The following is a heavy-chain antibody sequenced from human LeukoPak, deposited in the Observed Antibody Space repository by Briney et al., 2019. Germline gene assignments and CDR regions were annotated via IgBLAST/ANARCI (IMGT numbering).Heavy chain of an antibody. V-gene: IGHV4-59*01. D-gene: IGHD1-1*01. CDR2: IYYSGST. Sequence: SETLSPTCAVSGGSISSYYWSWLRQPPGKGLEWIGYIYYSGSTNYNPSLKSRVTISVDTSKNQFSLKLSSVTAADTAVYYCARTPRNAFIDYWGQGTLVTVSS. CDR1: GGSISSYY. J-gene: IGHJ4*02. CDR3: ARTPRNAFIDY.